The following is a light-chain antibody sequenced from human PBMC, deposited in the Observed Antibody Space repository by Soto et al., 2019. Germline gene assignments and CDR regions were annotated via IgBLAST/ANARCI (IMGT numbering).Light chain of an antibody. CDR3: QQSYSTPPIT. V-gene: IGKV1-39*01. CDR2: KAS. Sequence: DIQMTQSPSSLSASVGDRVTITCRASQSISSYLNWYQQKPGKAPKLLIYKASTLKSGVPSRFSGSGSGTDFTLTISSLQPEDFATYYCQQSYSTPPITFGQGTRLENK. CDR1: QSISSY. J-gene: IGKJ5*01.